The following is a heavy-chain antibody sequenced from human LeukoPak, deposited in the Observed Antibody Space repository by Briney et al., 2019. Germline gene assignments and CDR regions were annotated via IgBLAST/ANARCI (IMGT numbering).Heavy chain of an antibody. CDR1: GFNFENYA. CDR2: ISWKSGSI. D-gene: IGHD3-10*01. Sequence: GGSLRLSCAASGFNFENYAMRWVRQGPGKGLEWVSGISWKSGSIAYADSVKGRFTVSRDDAKNSLYLQMHSLTPEDTALYYCARGGGRGLSTVRGFMDVWGQGTLVTVSS. J-gene: IGHJ4*02. V-gene: IGHV3-9*01. CDR3: ARGGGRGLSTVRGFMDV.